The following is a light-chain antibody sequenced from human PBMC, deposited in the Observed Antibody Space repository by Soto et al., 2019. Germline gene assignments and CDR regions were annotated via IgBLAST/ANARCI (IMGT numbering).Light chain of an antibody. Sequence: EIVLAQSPGTQSLSPGERATLSCRASQSVSSSYLAWYQQKPGQAPSLLIYGASRRATGIPDRFSGSGSGTDFTLTISRLEPEDFAVYYCQQYDSSPITFGQGTRLEIK. CDR1: QSVSSSY. J-gene: IGKJ5*01. CDR3: QQYDSSPIT. V-gene: IGKV3-20*01. CDR2: GAS.